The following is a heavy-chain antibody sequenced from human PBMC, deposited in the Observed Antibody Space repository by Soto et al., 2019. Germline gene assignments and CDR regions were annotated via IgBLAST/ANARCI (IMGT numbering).Heavy chain of an antibody. Sequence: SETLSLTCAVYGGSFSGYYWSWIRQPPGKGLEWIGEINHSGSTNYNQSLKRRVTIAVDTSKNQFSLKLSSVTAADTAVYYCARRIQLWLRVYCDSSGYYNFGYWGQGTRFTVSS. CDR3: ARRIQLWLRVYCDSSGYYNFGY. CDR1: GGSFSGYY. CDR2: INHSGST. V-gene: IGHV4-34*01. J-gene: IGHJ4*02. D-gene: IGHD3-22*01.